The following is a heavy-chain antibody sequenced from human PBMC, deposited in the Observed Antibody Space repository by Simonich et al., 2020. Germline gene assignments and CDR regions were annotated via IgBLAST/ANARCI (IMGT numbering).Heavy chain of an antibody. CDR1: GYTFTGYY. J-gene: IGHJ6*03. D-gene: IGHD6-6*01. CDR2: INTNMGGT. Sequence: QVQLVQSGAEVKKPGASVKVSCKASGYTFTGYYMHWVRQAPGQGLEWEGWINTNMGGTNYAQKFQGRVTMTRDTSISTAYMELSRLRSDDTAVYYCARDRAARYYYYYYMDVWGKGTTVTVSS. CDR3: ARDRAARYYYYYYMDV. V-gene: IGHV1-2*02.